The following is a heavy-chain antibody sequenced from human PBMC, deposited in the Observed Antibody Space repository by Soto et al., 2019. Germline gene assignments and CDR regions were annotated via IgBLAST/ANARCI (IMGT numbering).Heavy chain of an antibody. CDR1: GFSFSNYA. Sequence: PGGSLRLSCAASGFSFSNYAMTWVRQAPGKGLEWVSAISGGGSNTFYADSVKGRFTISRDNSRKTLYLQMTSLRAEDAAVYYCAKDERPLLPADLTQPFDAFDIWGQGTRVTFS. CDR2: ISGGGSNT. V-gene: IGHV3-23*01. J-gene: IGHJ3*02. D-gene: IGHD2-2*01. CDR3: AKDERPLLPADLTQPFDAFDI.